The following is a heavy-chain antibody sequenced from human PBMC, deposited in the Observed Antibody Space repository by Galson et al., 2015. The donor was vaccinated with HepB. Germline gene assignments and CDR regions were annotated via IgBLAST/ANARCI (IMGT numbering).Heavy chain of an antibody. CDR1: GFTFSYYG. D-gene: IGHD6-19*01. Sequence: SLRLSCAASGFTFSYYGMSWVRQAPGKGLEWISAITPSGDNTYSADSMKGRFTISRDNSRNTLFLQMNSLRAGDTAIYFCAKVFPEKTDGWYRQALYYFDSWGQGTPVTVSS. CDR3: AKVFPEKTDGWYRQALYYFDS. CDR2: ITPSGDNT. J-gene: IGHJ4*02. V-gene: IGHV3-23*01.